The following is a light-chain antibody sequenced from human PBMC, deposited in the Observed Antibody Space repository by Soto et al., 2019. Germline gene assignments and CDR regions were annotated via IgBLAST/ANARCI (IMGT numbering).Light chain of an antibody. V-gene: IGKV3-20*01. J-gene: IGKJ2*01. Sequence: EIVLTQSPGTLSLSPGERATLSCRASQSFNSNFLAWYHQKPGQAPRLLIYAASSRATGIPDRFTGSGSGTDFTLTISRLEPEDFAVYYCQQYGGSPPYSFGQGTKLEIK. CDR2: AAS. CDR1: QSFNSNF. CDR3: QQYGGSPPYS.